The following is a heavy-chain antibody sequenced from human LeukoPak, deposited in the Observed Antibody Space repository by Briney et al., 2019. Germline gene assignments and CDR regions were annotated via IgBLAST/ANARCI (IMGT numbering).Heavy chain of an antibody. D-gene: IGHD3-22*01. CDR1: GGTFSSYA. V-gene: IGHV1-69*05. CDR2: IIPIFGTA. J-gene: IGHJ4*02. CDR3: ARAQWLLLAFDY. Sequence: SGKVSCKASGGTFSSYAISWVRQAPGQGLEWMGGIIPIFGTANYAQKFQGRVTITTDESTSTAYMELSSLRSEDTAVYYCARAQWLLLAFDYWGQGTLVTVSS.